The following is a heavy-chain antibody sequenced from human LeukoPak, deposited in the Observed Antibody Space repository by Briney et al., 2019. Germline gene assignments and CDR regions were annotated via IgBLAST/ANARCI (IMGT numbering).Heavy chain of an antibody. J-gene: IGHJ5*02. CDR3: AHRGDFWSGYYTEFNWFDP. Sequence: SGPTLVKPTQTLTLTCTFSGFSLSTSGVGVGWIRQPPGKALEWLALISWDDDKRYSPSLKSRLTITNDTSKNQVVLTMTNMDPVDTATYYCAHRGDFWSGYYTEFNWFDPWGQGTLVTVSS. CDR1: GFSLSTSGVG. CDR2: ISWDDDK. D-gene: IGHD3-3*01. V-gene: IGHV2-5*02.